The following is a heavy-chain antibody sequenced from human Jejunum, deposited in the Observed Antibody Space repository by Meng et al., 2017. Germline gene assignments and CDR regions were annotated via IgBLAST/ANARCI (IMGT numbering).Heavy chain of an antibody. CDR3: ARGSRGYSYG. V-gene: IGHV4-39*07. Sequence: QLQLQESGPGLVKPSETLSLTCTVSGGSISSSSYYWGWIRQPPGKGLEWIGSIYYGGTTNYNPSLKSRVTISADTSKNQFSLKLSSVTAADTAVYYCARGSRGYSYGWGQGTLVTVSS. J-gene: IGHJ4*02. D-gene: IGHD5-18*01. CDR2: IYYGGTT. CDR1: GGSISSSSYY.